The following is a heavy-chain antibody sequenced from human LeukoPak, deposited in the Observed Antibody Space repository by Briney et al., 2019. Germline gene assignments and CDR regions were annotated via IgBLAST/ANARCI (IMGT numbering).Heavy chain of an antibody. CDR1: GFTFSSYG. CDR3: AKDATPHTTGTTGCYFDY. CDR2: IRYDGSNK. J-gene: IGHJ4*02. D-gene: IGHD1-1*01. V-gene: IGHV3-30*02. Sequence: GGSLRLSCAASGFTFSSYGMHWVRQAPGKGLEWVAFIRYDGSNKYYADSVKGRFTISRDNSKNTLYLQMNSLRAEDTAVYYCAKDATPHTTGTTGCYFDYWGQGTLVTVSS.